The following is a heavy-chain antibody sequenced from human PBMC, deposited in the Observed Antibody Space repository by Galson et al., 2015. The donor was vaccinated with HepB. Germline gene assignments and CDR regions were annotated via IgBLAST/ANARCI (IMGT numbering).Heavy chain of an antibody. D-gene: IGHD4-23*01. J-gene: IGHJ4*02. V-gene: IGHV3-30*04. CDR3: ARDWELYYFDY. CDR1: GFTFSDYA. CDR2: ISHDGGNI. Sequence: SLRLSCAASGFTFSDYAMHWIRQAPGKGLEWMALISHDGGNIYYRDSVKGRFTISRDNSKNTLYLQMNSLRADDTAVYFCARDWELYYFDYWGQGILVSVSS.